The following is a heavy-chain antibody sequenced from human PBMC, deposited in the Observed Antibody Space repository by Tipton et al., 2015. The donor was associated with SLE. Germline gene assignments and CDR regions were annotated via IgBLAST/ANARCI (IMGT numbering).Heavy chain of an antibody. D-gene: IGHD2-21*01. CDR1: GGVISEYY. J-gene: IGHJ4*02. Sequence: TLSLTCTVSGGVISEYYLGWIRQPAGKGLEWIGTIYYSGITYYNPSLMSRVTISVDTSENHFSLKLSSVTAADTAVYFCARHMTKIEPFDYWGQGTLVTVSS. CDR3: ARHMTKIEPFDY. V-gene: IGHV4-39*07. CDR2: IYYSGIT.